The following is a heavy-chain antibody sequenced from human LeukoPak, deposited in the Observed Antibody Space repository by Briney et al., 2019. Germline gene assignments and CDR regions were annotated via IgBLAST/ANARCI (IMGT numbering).Heavy chain of an antibody. Sequence: PGGSLRLSCAASGFPFSTYSMNWVRQAPGKGLEWLSFISSSTSTIYYTDSVKGRFTISRENAKNSLYLQMDNLRAEDTAVYYCARSRSYSSGWTDFDCWGQGTLVTVSS. CDR3: ARSRSYSSGWTDFDC. CDR2: ISSSTSTI. V-gene: IGHV3-48*01. D-gene: IGHD6-19*01. J-gene: IGHJ4*02. CDR1: GFPFSTYS.